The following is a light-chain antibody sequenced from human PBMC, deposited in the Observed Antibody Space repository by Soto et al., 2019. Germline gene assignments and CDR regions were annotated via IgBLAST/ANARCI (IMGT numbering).Light chain of an antibody. CDR2: GAS. Sequence: AVQLTQSPSSLSAPVGDRVTITCRASQGIRTDLGWYQQSPGKAPKVLIVGASTLQSGVPSRFSGSGSGTDFTLTISSLQPEDSATYYCLQDFSYPRTFGQGTKVDIK. CDR3: LQDFSYPRT. V-gene: IGKV1-6*01. CDR1: QGIRTD. J-gene: IGKJ1*01.